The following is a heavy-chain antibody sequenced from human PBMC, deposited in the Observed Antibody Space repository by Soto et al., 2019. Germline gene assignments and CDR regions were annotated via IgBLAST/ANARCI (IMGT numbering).Heavy chain of an antibody. V-gene: IGHV1-3*01. CDR1: GYTFTSYA. CDR3: ARVEWFGENWFDP. Sequence: ASVKVSCKASGYTFTSYAMHWVRQAPGQRLEWMGWINAGNGNTKYSQKFQGRVTITRDTSASTAYMELSSLRSEDTAVYYCARVEWFGENWFDPWGQGTLVTVSS. CDR2: INAGNGNT. J-gene: IGHJ5*02. D-gene: IGHD3-10*01.